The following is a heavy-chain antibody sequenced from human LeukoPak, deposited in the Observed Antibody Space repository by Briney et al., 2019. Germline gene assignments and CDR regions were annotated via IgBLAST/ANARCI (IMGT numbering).Heavy chain of an antibody. CDR3: ARVRYSSGWYEDY. CDR2: IYYSGST. CDR1: GGSISSGGYY. V-gene: IGHV4-31*03. J-gene: IGHJ4*02. Sequence: PSQTLSLTCTVSGGSISSGGYYWSWIRQHPGTGLEWIGYIYYSGSTYYNPSLKSRVTISVDTSKNQFSLKLSSVTAADTAVYYCARVRYSSGWYEDYWGQGTLVTVSS. D-gene: IGHD6-19*01.